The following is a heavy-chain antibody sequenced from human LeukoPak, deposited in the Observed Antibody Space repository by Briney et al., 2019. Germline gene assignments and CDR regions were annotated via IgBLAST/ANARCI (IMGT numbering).Heavy chain of an antibody. CDR1: GGSISSDY. V-gene: IGHV4-59*01. Sequence: SETLSLTCTVSGGSISSDYWSWIRQPPGKGLEWIGHIYHNGITNYNPSLKSRVIMSVDTSKTHLSLRLSSVTAADTAVYYCARLYYDSSGNYYFDYWGQGTLVTVSS. CDR2: IYHNGIT. D-gene: IGHD3-22*01. J-gene: IGHJ4*02. CDR3: ARLYYDSSGNYYFDY.